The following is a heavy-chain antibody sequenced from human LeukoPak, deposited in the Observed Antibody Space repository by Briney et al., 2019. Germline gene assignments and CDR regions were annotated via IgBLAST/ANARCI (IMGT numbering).Heavy chain of an antibody. J-gene: IGHJ4*02. CDR2: VKSKIDGGTT. CDR3: TTDEWSIEWELQRGGVY. CDR1: GFTFSNAW. D-gene: IGHD1-26*01. Sequence: PGGSLRLSCAVSGFTFSNAWMSWVRQAPGKGLEWVGRVKSKIDGGTTDYAAPVKGRFTISRDDSKNTLYLQMNSLKTEDTAVYYCTTDEWSIEWELQRGGVYWGQGTLVTVSS. V-gene: IGHV3-15*01.